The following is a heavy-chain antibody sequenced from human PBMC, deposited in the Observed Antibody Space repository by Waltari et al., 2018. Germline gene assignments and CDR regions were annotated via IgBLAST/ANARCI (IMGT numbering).Heavy chain of an antibody. CDR2: IYYSGST. D-gene: IGHD2-2*01. V-gene: IGHV4-59*11. CDR1: GGSISSHY. Sequence: QVQLQESGPGLVKPSETLSLTCTVSGGSISSHYWSWIRQPPGKGLEWIGYIYYSGSTNYNPSLKSRVTISVDTSKNQFSLKLSSVTAADTAVYYCARAGVGYCSSTSCYYYYYG. J-gene: IGHJ6*01. CDR3: ARAGVGYCSSTSCYYYYYG.